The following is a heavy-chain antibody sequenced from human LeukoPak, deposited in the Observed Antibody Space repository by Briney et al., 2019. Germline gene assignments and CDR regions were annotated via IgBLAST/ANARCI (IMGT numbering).Heavy chain of an antibody. Sequence: SETLSLTCTVSGGSLSSSSYYWGWVRQPPGRGLGWLGYIYYSGRTNNNPSRKSRVTISVKASKNQFSLKLSSATAADTAVYYCARALYYGDYLFDYWGQGTLVTVSS. CDR1: GGSLSSSSYY. D-gene: IGHD4-17*01. V-gene: IGHV4-61*01. CDR2: IYYSGRT. J-gene: IGHJ4*02. CDR3: ARALYYGDYLFDY.